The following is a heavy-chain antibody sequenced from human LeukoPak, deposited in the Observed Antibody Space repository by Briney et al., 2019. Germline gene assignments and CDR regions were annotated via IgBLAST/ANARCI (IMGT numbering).Heavy chain of an antibody. CDR2: ISSSSSYI. D-gene: IGHD5-12*01. Sequence: GGSLRLSCAAPGFTFSSYSMTWVRQAPGKGLEWVSSISSSSSYIYYADSVKGRFTISRDNAKNSLYLQMNSLRAEDTAVYYCARDAQVDSFDYWGQGTLVTVSS. CDR1: GFTFSSYS. J-gene: IGHJ4*02. CDR3: ARDAQVDSFDY. V-gene: IGHV3-21*01.